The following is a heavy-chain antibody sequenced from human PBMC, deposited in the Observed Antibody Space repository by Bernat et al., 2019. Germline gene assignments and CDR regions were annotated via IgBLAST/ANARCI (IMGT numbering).Heavy chain of an antibody. CDR2: ISSSSSYI. Sequence: EVQLVESGGGLVKPGGSLRLSCAASGFTFSSYNMNWVRQAPGKGLEWVSSISSSSSYIYYADSVKGRFTISRDNAKNSLYLQMNSLRAEDTAVYYCARDLALTTQAFDIWGQGTMVTVSS. CDR1: GFTFSSYN. J-gene: IGHJ3*02. D-gene: IGHD4-17*01. CDR3: ARDLALTTQAFDI. V-gene: IGHV3-21*01.